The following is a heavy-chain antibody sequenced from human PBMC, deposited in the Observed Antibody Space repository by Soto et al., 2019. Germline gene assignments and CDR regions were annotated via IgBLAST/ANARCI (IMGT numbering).Heavy chain of an antibody. D-gene: IGHD6-6*01. J-gene: IGHJ6*02. CDR3: ARVLVHPLFYYYYGMDV. Sequence: QVQLRQWGAGLLKPSETLSLTCAVYGGSFSGYYWSWIRQPPGKGLEWIGEINHSGSTNYNPSLKSRVTISVDTSKNQFSLKLSSVTAADTAVYYCARVLVHPLFYYYYGMDVWGQGTTVTVSS. CDR1: GGSFSGYY. V-gene: IGHV4-34*01. CDR2: INHSGST.